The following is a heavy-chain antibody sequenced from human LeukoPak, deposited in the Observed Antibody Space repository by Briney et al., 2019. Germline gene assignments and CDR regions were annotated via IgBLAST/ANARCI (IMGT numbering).Heavy chain of an antibody. CDR3: VTYQLLLYGFDY. V-gene: IGHV3-66*01. Sequence: GGSLRLSCVVSGFTVSSNYMSWVRQAPRKGLEWVSIFYSGGSTFYADSVKGRFTIARDSSKNTLYLQMNSLRAEDTAVYYCVTYQLLLYGFDYWGQGTLVTVSS. CDR1: GFTVSSNY. D-gene: IGHD2-2*01. J-gene: IGHJ4*02. CDR2: FYSGGST.